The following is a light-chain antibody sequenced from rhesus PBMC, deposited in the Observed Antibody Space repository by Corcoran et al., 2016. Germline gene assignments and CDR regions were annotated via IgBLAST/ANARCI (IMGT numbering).Light chain of an antibody. CDR2: FAS. V-gene: IGKV1-66*01. CDR1: QAINHY. J-gene: IGKJ4*01. CDR3: QQYNDSPPT. Sequence: DIQMTQSPSSLSASVGDRVTITCRASQAINHYLSWFQHKPGKAPKPLLSFASLLEWGGPSRFSGSGSGTEYTLTISSLQPEDSATYYCQQYNDSPPTVGGGTKVEIK.